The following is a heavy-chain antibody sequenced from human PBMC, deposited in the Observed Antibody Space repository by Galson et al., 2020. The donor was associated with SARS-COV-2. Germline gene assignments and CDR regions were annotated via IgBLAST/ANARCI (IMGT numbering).Heavy chain of an antibody. D-gene: IGHD1-26*01. CDR2: IWYDGSNK. J-gene: IGHJ4*02. CDR1: GFTFNKYA. Sequence: GGSLRLSCAASGFTFNKYAMHWVRQAPGKGLEWVAVIWYDGSNKHYADSVKGRFTISRDNSKNTLYLQMDSLRVEDTAVYYCAKELKEGAADYWGQGTLVTVS. CDR3: AKELKEGAADY. V-gene: IGHV3-33*06.